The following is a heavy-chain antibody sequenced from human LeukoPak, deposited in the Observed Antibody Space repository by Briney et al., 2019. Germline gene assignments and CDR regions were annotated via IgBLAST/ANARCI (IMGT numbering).Heavy chain of an antibody. CDR3: ARELYGSGRGQTYYFDY. J-gene: IGHJ4*02. CDR2: ISSSGSTI. D-gene: IGHD3-10*01. CDR1: GFTFSSYE. Sequence: GGSLRLPCAACGFTFSSYEMNWVRQAPGKGLEWVSYISSSGSTIYYADSVKGRFTISRDNAKNSLYLQMNSLRAEDTAVYYCARELYGSGRGQTYYFDYWGQGTLVTVSS. V-gene: IGHV3-48*03.